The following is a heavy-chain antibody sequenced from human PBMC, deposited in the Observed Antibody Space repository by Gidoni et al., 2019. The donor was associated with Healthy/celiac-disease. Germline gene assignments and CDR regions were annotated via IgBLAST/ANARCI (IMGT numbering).Heavy chain of an antibody. CDR1: GYSFTSYW. J-gene: IGHJ4*02. D-gene: IGHD2-15*01. Sequence: EVQLVQSGAEAKKPGESLRISCKGSGYSFTSYWISWVRQMPGKGLEWMGRIDPSDSYTNYSPSFQGHVTISADKSISTAYLQWSSLKASDTAMYYCARGYCSGGSCYSFDYWGQGTLVTVSS. CDR3: ARGYCSGGSCYSFDY. CDR2: IDPSDSYT. V-gene: IGHV5-10-1*03.